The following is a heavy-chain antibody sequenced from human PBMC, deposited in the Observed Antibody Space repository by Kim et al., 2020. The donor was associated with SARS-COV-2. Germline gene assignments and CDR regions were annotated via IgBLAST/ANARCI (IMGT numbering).Heavy chain of an antibody. D-gene: IGHD3-22*01. CDR3: ARYYYYDSSGIDP. J-gene: IGHJ5*02. CDR1: GFTFSDYY. V-gene: IGHV3-11*03. CDR2: ISSSSSYT. Sequence: GGSLRLSCAASGFTFSDYYMSWIRQAPGKGLEWVSYISSSSSYTNYADSVKGRFTISRDNAKNSLYLQMNSLRAEDTAVYYCARYYYYDSSGIDPWGQGTLVTVSS.